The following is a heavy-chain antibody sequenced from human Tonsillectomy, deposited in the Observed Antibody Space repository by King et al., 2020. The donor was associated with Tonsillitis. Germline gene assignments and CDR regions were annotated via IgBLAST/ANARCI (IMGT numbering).Heavy chain of an antibody. CDR2: MNPNSGNT. Sequence: VQLVESGAEVKKPGASVKVSCKASGYTFTSYDINWVRQATGQGLEWKGWMNPNSGNTGYAQKFQGRVTMTRNTSISTAYMELSSLRSEDTAVYYCARKPYYDFWSGYSGADYYMDVWGKGTTVTVSS. D-gene: IGHD3-3*01. J-gene: IGHJ6*03. CDR3: ARKPYYDFWSGYSGADYYMDV. V-gene: IGHV1-8*01. CDR1: GYTFTSYD.